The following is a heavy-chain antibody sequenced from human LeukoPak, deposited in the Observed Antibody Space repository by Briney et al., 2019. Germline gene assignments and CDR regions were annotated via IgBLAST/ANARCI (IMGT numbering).Heavy chain of an antibody. J-gene: IGHJ4*02. CDR3: ARANPQQQLAFDY. CDR1: GGSFSGYY. V-gene: IGHV4-34*01. CDR2: INHSGST. Sequence: PSETLSLTCAVYGGSFSGYYWSWIRQPPGKGLEGIGEINHSGSTNYNPSLKRRVTISVDPSKNQFSLKLSSVPAADTAVYYCARANPQQQLAFDYWGQGTLVTVSS. D-gene: IGHD6-13*01.